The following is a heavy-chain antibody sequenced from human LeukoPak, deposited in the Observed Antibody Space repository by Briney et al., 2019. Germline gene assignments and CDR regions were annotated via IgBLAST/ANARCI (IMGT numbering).Heavy chain of an antibody. CDR1: GYTFTSYG. CDR2: ISAYNGNT. V-gene: IGHV1-18*01. CDR3: ARYFSSGWYGGTGVNYFDY. Sequence: ASVKVSCKASGYTFTSYGISWVRQAPGQGLEWMGWISAYNGNTNYAQKLQGRVTMTTDTSTSTAYMELGSLRSDDTAVYYCARYFSSGWYGGTGVNYFDYWGQGTLVTVSS. D-gene: IGHD6-19*01. J-gene: IGHJ4*02.